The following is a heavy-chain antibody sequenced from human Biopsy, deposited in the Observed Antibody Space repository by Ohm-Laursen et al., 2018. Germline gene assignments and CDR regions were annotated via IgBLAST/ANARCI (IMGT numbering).Heavy chain of an antibody. D-gene: IGHD1/OR15-1a*01. V-gene: IGHV3-49*03. Sequence: SLRLSCAASGLSFENYVMKWFRQGPGKGLEWVGLIRSSGYGGTADYAASVKGRFTISRDDSKSFAYLQMTSLRTEDTAVYFCAREGLGTTADYWGQGILVTVSS. CDR2: IRSSGYGGTA. CDR1: GLSFENYV. CDR3: AREGLGTTADY. J-gene: IGHJ4*02.